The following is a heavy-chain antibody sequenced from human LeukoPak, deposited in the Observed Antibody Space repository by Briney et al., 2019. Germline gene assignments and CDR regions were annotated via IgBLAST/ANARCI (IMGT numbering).Heavy chain of an antibody. J-gene: IGHJ3*02. CDR1: GFTFSSYS. D-gene: IGHD3-22*01. V-gene: IGHV3-48*01. Sequence: GGSLRLSCAASGFTFSSYSMNWVRQAPGKGLEWVSYISSSSSTIYYADSVKGRFTISRDNAKNSLYLQMNSLRAEDTAVYYCARAPRLYYYDSSGFPLDAFDIWGQGTMVTVSS. CDR3: ARAPRLYYYDSSGFPLDAFDI. CDR2: ISSSSSTI.